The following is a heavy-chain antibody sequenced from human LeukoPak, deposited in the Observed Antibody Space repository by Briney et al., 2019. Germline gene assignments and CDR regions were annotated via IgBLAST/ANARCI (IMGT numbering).Heavy chain of an antibody. CDR1: GFTFSSYS. CDR2: ISSSSSYI. D-gene: IGHD5-18*01. J-gene: IGHJ4*02. V-gene: IGHV3-21*01. CDR3: ARALGYSYGFGEGLDY. Sequence: GGSLRLSCAASGFTFSSYSMNLVRQAPGKGLEWVSSISSSSSYIYYADSVKGRFTISRDNAKNSLYLQMNSLGAEDTAVYYCARALGYSYGFGEGLDYWGQGTLVTVSS.